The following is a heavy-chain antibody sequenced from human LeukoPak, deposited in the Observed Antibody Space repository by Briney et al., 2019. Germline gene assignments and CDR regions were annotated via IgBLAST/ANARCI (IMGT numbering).Heavy chain of an antibody. Sequence: GGSLRLSCAASGFTFSSYWMSWVRQAPGKGLEWVANIKQDGSEKYYVDSVKGRFTISRDNAKNSLYLQMNSLRAEDTAVYYRAREQVVVAATFDYFDYWGQGTLVTVSS. D-gene: IGHD2-15*01. V-gene: IGHV3-7*01. CDR2: IKQDGSEK. J-gene: IGHJ4*02. CDR1: GFTFSSYW. CDR3: AREQVVVAATFDYFDY.